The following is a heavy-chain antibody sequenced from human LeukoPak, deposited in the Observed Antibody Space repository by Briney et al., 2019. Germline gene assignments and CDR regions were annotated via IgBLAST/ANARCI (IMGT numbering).Heavy chain of an antibody. CDR1: GFTFSDDG. Sequence: GGSLRLSCVASGFTFSDDGIQWVRQAPGKGLEWVAVVAKDGGHKVYSDSVKGRLSISRDNSKNTACLQMDSLRTEDAAVYFCAREHSHSNWFFDLWGPGTPVTVSS. D-gene: IGHD4-11*01. V-gene: IGHV3-30*03. CDR2: VAKDGGHK. J-gene: IGHJ2*01. CDR3: AREHSHSNWFFDL.